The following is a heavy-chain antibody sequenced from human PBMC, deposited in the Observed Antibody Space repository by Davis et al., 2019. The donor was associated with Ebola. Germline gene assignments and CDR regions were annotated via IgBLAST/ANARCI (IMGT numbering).Heavy chain of an antibody. CDR3: ARDGVVFDYYYGMDV. V-gene: IGHV4-34*01. J-gene: IGHJ6*02. CDR1: GGSFSGYY. Sequence: SETLSLTCAVYGGSFSGYYWSWIRQPPGKGLEWIGEINHSGSTNYNPSLKSRVTISVDTSKNQFSLKLSSVTAADTAVYYCARDGVVFDYYYGMDVWGQGTTVTVSS. CDR2: INHSGST. D-gene: IGHD3-3*01.